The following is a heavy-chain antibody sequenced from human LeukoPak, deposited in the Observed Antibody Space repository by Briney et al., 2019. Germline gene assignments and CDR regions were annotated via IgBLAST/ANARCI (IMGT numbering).Heavy chain of an antibody. J-gene: IGHJ5*02. D-gene: IGHD3-22*01. CDR2: IWYDGSNK. V-gene: IGHV3-33*01. Sequence: PGRSLRLSCAASGFTFSSYGMHWVRQAPGKGLEWVAVIWYDGSNKYYADSVKGRFTISRDNSKNTLYLQMNSLRAEDTAVYYCARESDSSGYYYVSGFDPWGQGTLVTVSS. CDR1: GFTFSSYG. CDR3: ARESDSSGYYYVSGFDP.